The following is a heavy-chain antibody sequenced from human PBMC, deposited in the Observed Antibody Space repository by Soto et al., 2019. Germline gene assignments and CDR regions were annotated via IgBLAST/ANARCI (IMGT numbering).Heavy chain of an antibody. D-gene: IGHD3-22*01. J-gene: IGHJ5*02. CDR3: AKNILSFYYDSSGYSNWSDP. Sequence: PSETLSLTCTVSGGSISSYYWSWIRQPPGKGLEWIGYIYYSGSTNYNPSLKSRVTISVDTSKNQFSLKLSSVTAADTAVYYCAKNILSFYYDSSGYSNWSDPGGQGTLVTFSS. CDR1: GGSISSYY. CDR2: IYYSGST. V-gene: IGHV4-59*08.